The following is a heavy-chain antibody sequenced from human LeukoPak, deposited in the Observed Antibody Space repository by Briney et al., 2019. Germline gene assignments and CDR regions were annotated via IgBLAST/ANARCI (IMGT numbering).Heavy chain of an antibody. CDR1: GFTFSSYA. V-gene: IGHV3-23*01. CDR3: AKSIAGDPYYYFDY. CDR2: ISARSTST. D-gene: IGHD3-10*01. J-gene: IGHJ4*02. Sequence: GGSLRLSCAASGFTFSSYAVNWVRQSPGKGLEWVSSISARSTSTFYADSVKGRFTISRDNSKNTLYLQMNSLRAEDTAVYYCAKSIAGDPYYYFDYWGQGTLVTVSS.